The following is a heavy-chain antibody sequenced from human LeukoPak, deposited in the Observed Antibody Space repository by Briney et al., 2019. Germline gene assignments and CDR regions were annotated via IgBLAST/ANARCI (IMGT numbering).Heavy chain of an antibody. D-gene: IGHD3-3*01. CDR2: MNPNNGNT. CDR3: ARDRRITIFGEQRFDP. V-gene: IGHV1-8*01. J-gene: IGHJ5*02. CDR1: GYTVTSYD. Sequence: ASLKVSCKASGYTVTSYDINWVRQPTGQGIEWMGWMNPNNGNTGYAQKFHGRVTMTRNTSMTKAYLELSSLRSEDTAVSYCARDRRITIFGEQRFDPWGQGTLVTVSS.